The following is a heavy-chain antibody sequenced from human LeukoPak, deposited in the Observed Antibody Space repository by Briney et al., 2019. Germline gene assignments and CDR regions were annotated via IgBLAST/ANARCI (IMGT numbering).Heavy chain of an antibody. CDR3: ARDSAEVYANFDY. J-gene: IGHJ4*02. CDR2: TNPNSGGT. V-gene: IGHV1-2*02. D-gene: IGHD2-8*01. Sequence: ASVKVSCKASAYTFTSYYMHWVRQAPGQGLEWMGWTNPNSGGTNYAQKFQGRVTMTTDTSISTAYMELSRLRSDDTAVYYGARDSAEVYANFDYWGQGTLVTVSS. CDR1: AYTFTSYY.